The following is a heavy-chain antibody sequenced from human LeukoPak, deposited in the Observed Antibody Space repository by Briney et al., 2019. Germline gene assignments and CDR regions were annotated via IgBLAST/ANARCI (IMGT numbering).Heavy chain of an antibody. D-gene: IGHD3-10*01. CDR1: GGSISSGGYY. CDR3: ARSSPLWFGELLNFDY. V-gene: IGHV4-31*03. CDR2: IYYSGST. Sequence: PSQTLSLTCTVSGGSISSGGYYWSWIRQHPGKGLEWIGYIYYSGSTYYNPSLKSRVTISVDTSKNQFSLELSSVTAADTAVYYCARSSPLWFGELLNFDYWGQGTLVTVSS. J-gene: IGHJ4*02.